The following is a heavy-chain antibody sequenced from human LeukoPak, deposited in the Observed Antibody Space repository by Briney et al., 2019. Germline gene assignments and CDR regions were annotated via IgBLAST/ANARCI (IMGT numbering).Heavy chain of an antibody. CDR2: IYYSGST. V-gene: IGHV4-59*12. Sequence: SETLSLTCTVSGGSISSYYWSWIRQPPGKGLEWIGYIYYSGSTNYNPSLKSRVTISVDTSKTQFSLRLTSVTAADTAMYYCASSYSSSWYRYAFDIWGQGTMVTVSS. CDR1: GGSISSYY. CDR3: ASSYSSSWYRYAFDI. J-gene: IGHJ3*02. D-gene: IGHD6-13*01.